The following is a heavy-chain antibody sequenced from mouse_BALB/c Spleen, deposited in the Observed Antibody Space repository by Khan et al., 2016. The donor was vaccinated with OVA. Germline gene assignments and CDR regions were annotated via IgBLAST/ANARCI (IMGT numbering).Heavy chain of an antibody. CDR3: ARDRGNEYRYAPY. D-gene: IGHD2-14*01. Sequence: EVELVESGGGLVQPGDSLRLSCATSGFTFTDYYMSWVRQPLGKALEWLGFIRNKANGYTTEYSSSVKGRFTISRDNSQSILYLQRNAQRADGSCTYYCARDRGNEYRYAPYWGQGTLVTVSA. V-gene: IGHV7-3*02. CDR2: IRNKANGYTT. J-gene: IGHJ3*01. CDR1: GFTFTDYY.